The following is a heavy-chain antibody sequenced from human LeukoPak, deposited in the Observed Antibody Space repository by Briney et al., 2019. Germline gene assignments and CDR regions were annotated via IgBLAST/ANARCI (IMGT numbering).Heavy chain of an antibody. D-gene: IGHD6-13*01. CDR1: GFTFDDYA. V-gene: IGHV3-23*01. CDR3: AKDRYSSSWYFGASDAFDI. CDR2: ISGSGGST. J-gene: IGHJ3*02. Sequence: GGSLRLFCAASGFTFDDYAMHWVRQAPGKGLEWVSAISGSGGSTYYADSVKGRFTISRDNSKNTLYLQMNSLRAEDTAVYYCAKDRYSSSWYFGASDAFDIWGQGTMVTVSS.